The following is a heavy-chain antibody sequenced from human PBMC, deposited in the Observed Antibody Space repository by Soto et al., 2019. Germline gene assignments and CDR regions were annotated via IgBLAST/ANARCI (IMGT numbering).Heavy chain of an antibody. CDR2: IYYSGST. J-gene: IGHJ3*01. V-gene: IGHV4-59*01. Sequence: SLTCTVSGGSISSYYWSWIRQPPGKGLEWIGYIYYSGSTNYNPSLKSRVTISVDTSKNQFSLKLSSVTAADTAVYYCARVWGGAFDFWGRGTMVTVSS. CDR3: ARVWGGAFDF. D-gene: IGHD3-10*01. CDR1: GGSISSYY.